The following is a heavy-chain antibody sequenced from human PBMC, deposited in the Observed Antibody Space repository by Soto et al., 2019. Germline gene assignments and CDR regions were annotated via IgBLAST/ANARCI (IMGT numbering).Heavy chain of an antibody. J-gene: IGHJ4*02. Sequence: PSETLSLTCTVSGGSNIRDGYYWSWIRQHPGKGLEWIAYISYSGSSYSNPSLKSRVTISADTSKNQFSLRLTSVTAADTAVYFCARATPAGSADFWGQGXLVTVS. CDR1: GGSNIRDGYY. V-gene: IGHV4-31*03. D-gene: IGHD2-2*01. CDR2: ISYSGSS. CDR3: ARATPAGSADF.